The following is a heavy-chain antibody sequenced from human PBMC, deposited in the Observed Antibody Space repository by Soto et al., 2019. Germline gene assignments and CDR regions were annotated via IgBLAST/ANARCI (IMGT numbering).Heavy chain of an antibody. CDR2: ISYDGSNK. CDR3: AKSPRLRIVVVPAAIGDWFDP. D-gene: IGHD2-2*01. Sequence: GGSLRLSCAASGFTFSSYGMHWVRQAPGKGLEWVAVISYDGSNKYYADSVKGRFTISRGNSKNTLYLQMNSLRAEDTAVYYCAKSPRLRIVVVPAAIGDWFDPWGQGTLVTVSS. J-gene: IGHJ5*02. V-gene: IGHV3-30*18. CDR1: GFTFSSYG.